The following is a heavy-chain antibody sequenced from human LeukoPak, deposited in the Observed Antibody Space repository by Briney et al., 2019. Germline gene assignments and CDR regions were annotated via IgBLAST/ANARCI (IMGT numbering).Heavy chain of an antibody. J-gene: IGHJ6*03. V-gene: IGHV3-23*01. Sequence: GGSLRLSCAVSGFTFSNYVMIWVRQAPGQGLELVSAISGTGANTFYADSVKGRFTMSRDNPKNMLYLQMNSLRAEDTALYYCAKGIRQLGNYYYYMDVWGKGTTVTVSS. D-gene: IGHD7-27*01. CDR1: GFTFSNYV. CDR3: AKGIRQLGNYYYYMDV. CDR2: ISGTGANT.